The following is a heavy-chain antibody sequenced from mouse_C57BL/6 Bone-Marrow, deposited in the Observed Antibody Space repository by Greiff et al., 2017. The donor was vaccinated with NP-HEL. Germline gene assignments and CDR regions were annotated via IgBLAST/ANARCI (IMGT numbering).Heavy chain of an antibody. CDR3: ARLASGYDAMDY. V-gene: IGHV1-18*01. Sequence: VQLQQSGPELVKPGASVKIPCKASGYTFTDYNMDWVKQSHGKSLEWIGDINPNNGGTIYNQKFKGKATLTVDKSSSTAYMELRSLTSEDTAVYYCARLASGYDAMDYWGQGTSVTVSS. J-gene: IGHJ4*01. CDR1: GYTFTDYN. D-gene: IGHD3-2*02. CDR2: INPNNGGT.